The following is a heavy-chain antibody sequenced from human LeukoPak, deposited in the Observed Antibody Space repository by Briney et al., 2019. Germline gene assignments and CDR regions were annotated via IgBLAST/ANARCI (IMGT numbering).Heavy chain of an antibody. V-gene: IGHV3-13*01. CDR3: ARGPPRGKYYYMDV. CDR2: IGTASDT. D-gene: IGHD1-1*01. CDR1: GFTLSSFD. J-gene: IGHJ6*03. Sequence: RGSLRLSCAASGFTLSSFDMHWVRQPTGQGLEWVSTIGTASDTYYPGSVEGRFTLSRDNAKNSLYLQMNSLTAGDTAVYYCARGPPRGKYYYMDVWGKGTTVTVSS.